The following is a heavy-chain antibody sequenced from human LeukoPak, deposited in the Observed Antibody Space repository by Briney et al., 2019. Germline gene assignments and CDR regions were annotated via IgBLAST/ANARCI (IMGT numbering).Heavy chain of an antibody. J-gene: IGHJ6*04. CDR3: ASRYYGSGSYYRRGYGMDV. D-gene: IGHD3-10*01. V-gene: IGHV4-34*01. Sequence: PSETLSLTCAVYGGSFSGYYWSWIRQPPGKGLEWIGEMNHSGSTNYNPSLKSRVTISVYTSKNQFYLKLSYVTAADTAVYYCASRYYGSGSYYRRGYGMDVWGKGTTVTVSS. CDR1: GGSFSGYY. CDR2: MNHSGST.